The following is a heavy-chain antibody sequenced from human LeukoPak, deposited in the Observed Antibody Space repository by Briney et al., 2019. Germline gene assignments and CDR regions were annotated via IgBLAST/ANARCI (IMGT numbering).Heavy chain of an antibody. CDR1: GYTFTGYY. CDR3: ARQGRAVYYYGSGEPIDY. J-gene: IGHJ4*02. CDR2: ISAYNGNT. D-gene: IGHD3-10*01. V-gene: IGHV1-18*04. Sequence: ASVKVSCKASGYTFTGYYMHWVRKAPGQGLEWMGWISAYNGNTNYAQKLQGRVTMTTDTSTSTAYMELRSLRSDDTAVYYCARQGRAVYYYGSGEPIDYWGQGTLVTVSS.